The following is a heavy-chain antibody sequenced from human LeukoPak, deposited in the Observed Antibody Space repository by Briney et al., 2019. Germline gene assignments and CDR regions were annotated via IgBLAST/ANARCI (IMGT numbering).Heavy chain of an antibody. J-gene: IGHJ6*03. CDR1: GYTFTGYY. CDR3: ARAGVVRNSAGYYYYMDV. Sequence: GASVKVSCKASGYTFTGYYMHWVRQVPGQGLEWMGWINPNSGGTNYAQKFQGRVTMTRDTSISTAYTELSRLRSDDTAVYYCARAGVVRNSAGYYYYMDVWGKGTTVTVSS. CDR2: INPNSGGT. D-gene: IGHD4-23*01. V-gene: IGHV1-2*02.